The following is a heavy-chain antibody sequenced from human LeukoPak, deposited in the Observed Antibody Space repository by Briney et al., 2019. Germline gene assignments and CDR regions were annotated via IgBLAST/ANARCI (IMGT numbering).Heavy chain of an antibody. V-gene: IGHV3-48*02. D-gene: IGHD1-26*01. CDR1: GFTFSSYS. J-gene: IGHJ6*02. Sequence: GGSLRLSCAASGFTFSSYSMNWVRQAPGKGLEWVSYISSSSSTIYYADSVKGRFTISRDNAKNSLYLQMNSLRDEDTAVYYCARAQSGSYCYGMDVWGQGTTVTVSS. CDR2: ISSSSSTI. CDR3: ARAQSGSYCYGMDV.